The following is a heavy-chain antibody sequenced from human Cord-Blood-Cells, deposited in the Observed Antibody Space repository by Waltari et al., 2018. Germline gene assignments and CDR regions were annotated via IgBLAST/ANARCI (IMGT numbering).Heavy chain of an antibody. D-gene: IGHD6-19*01. CDR3: AREQWLDAFDI. V-gene: IGHV3-9*01. CDR2: ISWNSGSI. Sequence: EVQLVESGGGLVQPGRSLRLSCAASGFPFDDYAMHWVRQAPGKGLEWVSGISWNSGSIGYADSVKGRFTISRDNAKNSLYLQMNSLRAEDTALYYCAREQWLDAFDIWGQGTMVTVSS. J-gene: IGHJ3*02. CDR1: GFPFDDYA.